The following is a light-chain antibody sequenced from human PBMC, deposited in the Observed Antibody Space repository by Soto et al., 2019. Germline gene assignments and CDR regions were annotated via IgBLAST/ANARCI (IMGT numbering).Light chain of an antibody. CDR3: QQYNNWPSWT. Sequence: EKVMTQSPATLSMSPGERATLSCRASQSVSSYLAWYQQKPGQAPRLLIYGACNRATVKPARFSGSGCGTEFTLTIRSLQSEDFVLNYCQQYNNWPSWTFGQGTKVEIK. V-gene: IGKV3-15*01. CDR1: QSVSSY. CDR2: GAC. J-gene: IGKJ1*01.